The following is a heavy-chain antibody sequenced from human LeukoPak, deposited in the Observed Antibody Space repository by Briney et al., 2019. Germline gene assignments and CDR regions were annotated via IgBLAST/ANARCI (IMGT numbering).Heavy chain of an antibody. Sequence: SVKVSCKASGGTFSSYAISWVRQAPGQGLEWMGRIIPILGIANYAQKFQGRVTITADKSTSTAYMELSSLRSEDTAVYYCADRSADYYDSSVDYWGQGTLVTVSS. CDR3: ADRSADYYDSSVDY. J-gene: IGHJ4*02. D-gene: IGHD3-22*01. CDR2: IIPILGIA. CDR1: GGTFSSYA. V-gene: IGHV1-69*04.